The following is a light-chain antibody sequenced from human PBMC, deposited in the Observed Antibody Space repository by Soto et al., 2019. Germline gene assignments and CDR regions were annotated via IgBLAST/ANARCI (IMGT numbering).Light chain of an antibody. J-gene: IGKJ1*01. V-gene: IGKV3-20*01. Sequence: EIVLTQSPGTLSLSPGERATLSCRASQSVSSSYLAWYQQKPGQAPRLLIYGASTRATGIPARFSGSGSGTEFTLTISSLQSEDFAVYYCHHYGDTPRTFGQGTKVDIK. CDR3: HHYGDTPRT. CDR1: QSVSSSY. CDR2: GAS.